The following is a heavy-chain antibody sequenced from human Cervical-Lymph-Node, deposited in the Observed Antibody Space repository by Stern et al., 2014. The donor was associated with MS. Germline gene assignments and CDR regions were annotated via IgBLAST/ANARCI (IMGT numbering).Heavy chain of an antibody. D-gene: IGHD5-12*01. CDR2: ISYDGSDK. Sequence: QVQLVESGGGVVQPGRSLRLSCAASGFTFSYHAMHWVRQAPGKGLEWVAVISYDGSDKNDAGSVKGRFTISRDNSRNTLYLQMNSLRVDDTAVYYCARGGAVATSDYYFDYWGQGILVTVSS. CDR3: ARGGAVATSDYYFDY. J-gene: IGHJ4*02. V-gene: IGHV3-30*01. CDR1: GFTFSYHA.